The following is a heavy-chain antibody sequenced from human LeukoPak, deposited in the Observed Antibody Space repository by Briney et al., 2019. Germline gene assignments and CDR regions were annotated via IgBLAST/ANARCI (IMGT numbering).Heavy chain of an antibody. CDR1: GGSISSSSYY. Sequence: SETLSLTCTVSGGSISSSSYYWGWIRQPPGKGLEWIGSIYYSGSTYYNPSLKSRVTISVDTSKNQFSLKLSSVTAADTAVYYCAREWQWLVNWVDPWGQGTLVTVSS. CDR2: IYYSGST. J-gene: IGHJ5*02. V-gene: IGHV4-39*02. D-gene: IGHD6-19*01. CDR3: AREWQWLVNWVDP.